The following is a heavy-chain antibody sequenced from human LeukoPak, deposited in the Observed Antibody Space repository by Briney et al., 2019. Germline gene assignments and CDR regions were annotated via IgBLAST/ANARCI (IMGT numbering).Heavy chain of an antibody. CDR2: IYYSGST. J-gene: IGHJ5*02. CDR1: GGSISSYY. V-gene: IGHV4-59*01. Sequence: SETLSLTCTVSGGSISSYYWNWIRQPPGKGQEWIGYIYYSGSTNYNPSLQSRVTISVDTSKNQFSLKLTSVTAADTAVYYCARLQGSGWWSWGQGTLVTVSS. CDR3: ARLQGSGWWS. D-gene: IGHD6-19*01.